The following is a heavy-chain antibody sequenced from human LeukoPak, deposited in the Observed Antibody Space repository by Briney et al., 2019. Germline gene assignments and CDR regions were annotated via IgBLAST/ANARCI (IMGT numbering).Heavy chain of an antibody. V-gene: IGHV1-2*06. CDR1: GYTFTGYY. CDR3: AREGIAVADPAFDI. J-gene: IGHJ3*02. Sequence: ASVKVSCKASGYTFTGYYMHWVRQAPGQGLEWMGRINPNSGGTNYAQKFQGRVTMTRDTSISTAYMELSRLRSDDTAVHYCAREGIAVADPAFDIWGQGTMVTVSS. D-gene: IGHD6-19*01. CDR2: INPNSGGT.